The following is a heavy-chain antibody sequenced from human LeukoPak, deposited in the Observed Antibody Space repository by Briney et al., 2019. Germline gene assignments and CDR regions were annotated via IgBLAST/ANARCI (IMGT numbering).Heavy chain of an antibody. CDR1: GFTFSSSW. CDR3: ARTDLVRSFDY. V-gene: IGHV3-7*01. CDR2: INQDGSEK. Sequence: GGSLRLSCAASGFTFSSSWMSWVRQAPGKGLGWVANINQDGSEKWYVDSVKGRFTISRDNAKNSLYLQMNSLRAEDTAVYYCARTDLVRSFDYWGQGTLVIVSS. D-gene: IGHD3-16*01. J-gene: IGHJ4*02.